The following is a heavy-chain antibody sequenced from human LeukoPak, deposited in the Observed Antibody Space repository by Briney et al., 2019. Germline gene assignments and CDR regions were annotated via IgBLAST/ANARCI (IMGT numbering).Heavy chain of an antibody. D-gene: IGHD6-13*01. V-gene: IGHV5-51*01. Sequence: GESLKISCKGSGYSFTSYWIGWVRQMPGKGLVWMGIIYPGDSDTRYSPSFQGQVTISADKSISTAYLQWSSLKASDTAMYYCATCIAAAGTMDAFDIWGQGTMVTVSS. J-gene: IGHJ3*02. CDR2: IYPGDSDT. CDR3: ATCIAAAGTMDAFDI. CDR1: GYSFTSYW.